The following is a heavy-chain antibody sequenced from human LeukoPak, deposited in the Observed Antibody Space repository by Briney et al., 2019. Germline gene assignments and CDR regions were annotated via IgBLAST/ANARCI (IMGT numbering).Heavy chain of an antibody. CDR2: ISAVGGNT. Sequence: GGSLRLSCAASGFTFRNYAMNWVRQAPGRGLQWVSSISAVGGNTYYADSVKGRFTISRDDSKNTLYLQMNSLRAEDTAVYFCAKRNGDFDHWGQGTLVTVSS. CDR1: GFTFRNYA. J-gene: IGHJ4*02. V-gene: IGHV3-23*01. D-gene: IGHD5-24*01. CDR3: AKRNGDFDH.